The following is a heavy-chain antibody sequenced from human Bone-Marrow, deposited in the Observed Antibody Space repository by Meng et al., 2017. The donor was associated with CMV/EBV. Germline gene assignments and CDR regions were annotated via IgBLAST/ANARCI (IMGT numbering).Heavy chain of an antibody. V-gene: IGHV3-33*06. Sequence: GESLKISCAASGFTFSSYGMHWVRQAPGKGLEWVAVIWYDGSNKYYADSVKGRFTISRDNAKNTLDLQMNSLRAEDTAVYYCAKEGRRSAAGYYYYYGMDVWGQGTPVTVSS. D-gene: IGHD6-13*01. J-gene: IGHJ6*02. CDR3: AKEGRRSAAGYYYYYGMDV. CDR1: GFTFSSYG. CDR2: IWYDGSNK.